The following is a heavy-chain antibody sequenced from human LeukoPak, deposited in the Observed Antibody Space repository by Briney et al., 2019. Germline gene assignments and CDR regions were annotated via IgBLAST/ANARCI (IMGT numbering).Heavy chain of an antibody. J-gene: IGHJ4*02. CDR1: GFTFSSYS. V-gene: IGHV3-21*01. CDR3: ARAYYGSGSYYQQRFDY. Sequence: GGSLRLSCAASGFTFSSYSMDWVRQAPGKGLEWVSSISSSSSYIYYADSVKGRFTISRDNAKNSLYLQMNSLRAEDTAVYYCARAYYGSGSYYQQRFDYWGQGTLVTVSS. D-gene: IGHD3-10*01. CDR2: ISSSSSYI.